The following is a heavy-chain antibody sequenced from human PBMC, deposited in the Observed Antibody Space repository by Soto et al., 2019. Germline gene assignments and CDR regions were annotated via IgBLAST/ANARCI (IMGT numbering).Heavy chain of an antibody. D-gene: IGHD3-10*01. J-gene: IGHJ6*02. CDR3: ARGSITMVRGPIGGPDYYYYYGMDV. Sequence: SETLSLTCAVSGGSISSSNWWSWVRQPPGKGLEWIGEIYHSGSTNYNPSLKSRVTISVDKSKNQFSLKLSSVTAADTAVYYCARGSITMVRGPIGGPDYYYYYGMDVWGQGTTVTVSS. V-gene: IGHV4-4*02. CDR1: GGSISSSNW. CDR2: IYHSGST.